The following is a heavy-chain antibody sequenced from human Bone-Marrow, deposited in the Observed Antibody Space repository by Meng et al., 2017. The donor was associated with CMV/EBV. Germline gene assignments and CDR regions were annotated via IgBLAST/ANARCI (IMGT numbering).Heavy chain of an antibody. CDR2: IYYSGST. CDR3: ARESSSGYFDY. J-gene: IGHJ4*02. D-gene: IGHD6-6*01. Sequence: QLQLQESGPGLVKPSETLSRPCTVSGGSISSSSYYWGWTRQPPGKGLEWIGSIYYSGSTYYNPSLKSRVTISVDTSKNQFSLKLSSVTAADTAVYYCARESSSGYFDYWGQGTLVTVSS. V-gene: IGHV4-39*07. CDR1: GGSISSSSYY.